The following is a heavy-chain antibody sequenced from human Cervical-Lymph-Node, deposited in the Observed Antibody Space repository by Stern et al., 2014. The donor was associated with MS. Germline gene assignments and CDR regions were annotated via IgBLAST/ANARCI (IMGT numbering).Heavy chain of an antibody. V-gene: IGHV3-21*01. CDR3: ARDLRRYSYGQGAFDF. CDR1: GFTLKSYS. Sequence: EVQLEESGGGLVKPGGSLRLSCAASGFTLKSYSMNWVRQAPGKGLEWVSSISGSSSYIFYADSVKGRFTISRDNAKNSLYLQMNSLRAEDTAMYYCARDLRRYSYGQGAFDFWGQGTMVTVSS. CDR2: ISGSSSYI. J-gene: IGHJ3*01. D-gene: IGHD5-18*01.